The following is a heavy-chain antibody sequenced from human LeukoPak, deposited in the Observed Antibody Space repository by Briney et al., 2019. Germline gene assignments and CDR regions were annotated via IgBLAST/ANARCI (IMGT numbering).Heavy chain of an antibody. J-gene: IGHJ4*02. CDR2: ISSSSNTV. CDR3: ARRAMGATSFDY. Sequence: GGSLKLSCAASGFTFSDYYMTWVRQAPGKGLEWVSYISSSSNTVYYADSVKGRLTVSRDNANNSLFVQMTNLRAEDTAVYYCARRAMGATSFDYWGQGTLVILSS. D-gene: IGHD1-26*01. V-gene: IGHV3-11*04. CDR1: GFTFSDYY.